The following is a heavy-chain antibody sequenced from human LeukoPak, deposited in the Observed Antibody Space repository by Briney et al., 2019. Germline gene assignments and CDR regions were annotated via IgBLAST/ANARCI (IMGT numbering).Heavy chain of an antibody. CDR1: GFTFSTYS. J-gene: IGHJ4*02. V-gene: IGHV3-21*01. D-gene: IGHD1-7*01. CDR2: ISRSSSYI. Sequence: GGSLRLSCAASGFTFSTYSMNWVRQAPGKGLEWVSSISRSSSYIYYADSLKGRFTISRDNAKNSLYLQMNSLRAEDTAVYYCASGITGTTSAFDYWGQGTLVTVSS. CDR3: ASGITGTTSAFDY.